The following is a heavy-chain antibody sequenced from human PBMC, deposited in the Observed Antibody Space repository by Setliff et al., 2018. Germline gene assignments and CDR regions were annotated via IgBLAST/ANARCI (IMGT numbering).Heavy chain of an antibody. Sequence: PGGSLRLSCAASGFTFSSYNMNWVRQAPGKGLEWVSSITSSSTIYYADSVKGRFTISRDNAKDSLYLQMNSLRAEDTAVYYCARVASAPYGSGSGYIRALDYWGQGTLVTVSS. CDR3: ARVASAPYGSGSGYIRALDY. CDR2: ITSSSTI. J-gene: IGHJ4*02. V-gene: IGHV3-21*06. CDR1: GFTFSSYN. D-gene: IGHD3-10*01.